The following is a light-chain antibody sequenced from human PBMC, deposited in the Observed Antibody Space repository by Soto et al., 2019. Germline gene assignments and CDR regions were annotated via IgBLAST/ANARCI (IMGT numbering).Light chain of an antibody. V-gene: IGKV3-15*01. CDR2: DAS. CDR3: QQYNAWPRT. CDR1: LSVSRN. Sequence: EIVMTHSPATLSVSPWEIATLSCRASLSVSRNLAWYQQKPGQAPRLLIFDASARATGIPARFSGSGSGTEFTLTITSLQSEDFAVYYCQQYNAWPRTLGQGTKVDIK. J-gene: IGKJ1*01.